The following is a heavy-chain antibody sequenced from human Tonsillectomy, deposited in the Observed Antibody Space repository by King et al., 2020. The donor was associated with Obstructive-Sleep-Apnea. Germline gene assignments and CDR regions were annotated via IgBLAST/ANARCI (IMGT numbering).Heavy chain of an antibody. CDR2: INYSGCT. CDR3: ARLRSVAGTRTPSFDV. D-gene: IGHD6-19*01. Sequence: QLQESGPGLVKPSETLSLTCAVSGGSISSHYWSWIRQPPGKGLEWIGYINYSGCTNYNPSLKCRVTISLDKSKNQFSLRLSAVTAADTAVYYCARLRSVAGTRTPSFDVWGQGPLVTVSS. CDR1: GGSISSHY. J-gene: IGHJ3*01. V-gene: IGHV4-59*08.